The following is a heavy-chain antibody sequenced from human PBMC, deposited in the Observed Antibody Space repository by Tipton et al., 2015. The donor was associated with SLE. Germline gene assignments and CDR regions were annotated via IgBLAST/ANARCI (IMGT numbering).Heavy chain of an antibody. CDR3: ARDPVAGRGIDY. D-gene: IGHD6-19*01. CDR2: IYHSGST. CDR1: GYSISSGYY. Sequence: TLSLTCAVSGYSISSGYYWGWIRQPPGKGLEWIGSIYHSGSTYYNPSLKSRVTISVDTSKNQFSLKLSSGTAADTAVYYCARDPVAGRGIDYWGQGTLVTVSS. J-gene: IGHJ4*02. V-gene: IGHV4-38-2*02.